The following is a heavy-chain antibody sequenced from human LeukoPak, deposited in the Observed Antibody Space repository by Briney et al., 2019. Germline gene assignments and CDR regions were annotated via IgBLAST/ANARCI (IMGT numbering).Heavy chain of an antibody. CDR3: AELGITMIGGV. CDR2: ISSSGSTI. CDR1: GFTFSSYE. J-gene: IGHJ6*04. Sequence: GGSLRLSCAASGFTFSSYEMNWVRQAQGKWLEWVSYISSSGSTIYYADSVNGRFNIFRDNAKNSLYLQMNSLRAEDTAVYYCAELGITMIGGVWGKGTTVTISS. D-gene: IGHD3-10*02. V-gene: IGHV3-48*03.